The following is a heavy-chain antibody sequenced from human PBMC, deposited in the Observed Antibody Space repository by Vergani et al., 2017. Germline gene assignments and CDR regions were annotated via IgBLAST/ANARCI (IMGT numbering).Heavy chain of an antibody. Sequence: QVQLVESGGGVVQPGRSLRLSCAASGFTFSSYAMHWVRQAPGKGLEWVAVISYDGSNKYYADSVKGRFTISRDNSKNTLYLQMNSLRAEDTAVYSCARVDATGDLVPFDYWGQGTLVTVSS. D-gene: IGHD1-1*01. CDR2: ISYDGSNK. J-gene: IGHJ4*02. CDR1: GFTFSSYA. CDR3: ARVDATGDLVPFDY. V-gene: IGHV3-30*04.